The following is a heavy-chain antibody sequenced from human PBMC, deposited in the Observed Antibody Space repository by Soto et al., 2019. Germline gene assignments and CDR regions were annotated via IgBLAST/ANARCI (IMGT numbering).Heavy chain of an antibody. CDR3: AKSYYGGNTGYFDL. J-gene: IGHJ2*01. CDR2: ISDSGDAT. Sequence: EVQLLESGGGLVQPGGSLRLSCAASGFTFSSYAMAWVRQAPGKGLGWVSGISDSGDATYYEDSVKGRVTISRDNSKNPLYLQMNSLRADDTAVYYCAKSYYGGNTGYFDLWGRGTLATVSS. CDR1: GFTFSSYA. V-gene: IGHV3-23*01. D-gene: IGHD4-17*01.